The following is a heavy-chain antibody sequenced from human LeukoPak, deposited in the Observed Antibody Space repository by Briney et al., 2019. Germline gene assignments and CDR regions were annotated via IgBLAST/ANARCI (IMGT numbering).Heavy chain of an antibody. V-gene: IGHV1-69*13. CDR1: GGTFSSYA. CDR2: IIPIFGTA. CDR3: ARDRWVIVPAAIGDYYYYYYMDV. J-gene: IGHJ6*03. Sequence: SVKVSCRASGGTFSSYAISWVRQAPGQGLEWMGGIIPIFGTANYAQKFQGRVTITADESTSTAYMELSSLRSEDTAVYYCARDRWVIVPAAIGDYYYYYYMDVWGKGTTVTVSS. D-gene: IGHD2-2*02.